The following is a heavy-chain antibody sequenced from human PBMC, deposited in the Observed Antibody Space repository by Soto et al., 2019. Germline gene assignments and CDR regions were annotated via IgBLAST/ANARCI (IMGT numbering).Heavy chain of an antibody. J-gene: IGHJ3*02. CDR3: ATSPRFALDI. CDR2: VSYSGST. V-gene: IGHV4-61*01. CDR1: GGSVSGGNYY. Sequence: QVQLQESGPGLVKPSETLSLSCTVSGGSVSGGNYYWSWIRQPPGKGLEWIGYVSYSGSTNYNPSLKSRGTISVDTSKNQFSLNLSSVTAADTAVYYCATSPRFALDIWGQGTMVIVSA. D-gene: IGHD3-16*01.